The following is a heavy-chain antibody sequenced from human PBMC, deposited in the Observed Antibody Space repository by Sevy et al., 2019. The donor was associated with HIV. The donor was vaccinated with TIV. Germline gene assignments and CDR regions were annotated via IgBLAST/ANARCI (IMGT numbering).Heavy chain of an antibody. J-gene: IGHJ4*02. Sequence: SETLSLTCTVSGGSFSSGDYDWGWIRQAPGKGLEWIGSIYFTGRSDHNPSFKSRVTISIDTTNNQFSLRLSSVAATDTAVYYCVRHSDLVHRAFDYWGQGTLVSVSS. CDR1: GGSFSSGDYD. CDR2: IYFTGRS. V-gene: IGHV4-39*01. CDR3: VRHSDLVHRAFDY. D-gene: IGHD3-10*01.